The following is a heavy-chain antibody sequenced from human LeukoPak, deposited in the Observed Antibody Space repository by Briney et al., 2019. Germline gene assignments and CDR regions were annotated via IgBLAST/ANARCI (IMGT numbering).Heavy chain of an antibody. CDR2: IYYSGGT. V-gene: IGHV4-59*08. Sequence: SETLSLTCTVSGGSISSYYWSWIRQPPGKGLEWIGYIYYSGGTNYNPSLKSRVTISVDTSKNQFSLKLSSVTAADTAVYYCARFSGSYSWFDPWGQGTLVTVSS. D-gene: IGHD1-26*01. CDR1: GGSISSYY. J-gene: IGHJ5*02. CDR3: ARFSGSYSWFDP.